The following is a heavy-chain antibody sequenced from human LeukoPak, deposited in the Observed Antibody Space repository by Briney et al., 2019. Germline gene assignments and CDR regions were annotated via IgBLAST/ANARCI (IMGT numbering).Heavy chain of an antibody. CDR2: ISAYNGNT. V-gene: IGHV1-18*04. CDR1: GYTFTSYG. D-gene: IGHD3-9*01. Sequence: ASVKVSCKASGYTFTSYGISWVRQAPGQGLEWMGWISAYNGNTNYAQKLQGRVTMTTDTSTSTAYMELRSLRSDDTAVYYCAREMYYDILTGYPGFDYWGQGTLVTVSS. J-gene: IGHJ4*02. CDR3: AREMYYDILTGYPGFDY.